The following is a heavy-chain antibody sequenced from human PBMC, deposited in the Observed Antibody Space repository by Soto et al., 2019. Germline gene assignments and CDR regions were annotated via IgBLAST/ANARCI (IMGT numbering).Heavy chain of an antibody. CDR3: SRETPSDSAFYH. CDR2: NNPQSGGT. Sequence: ASVKVSCKASGYTFTGYYLHWVRQAPGQGLEWMVCNNPQSGGTNFSEHCQVRFTMTQDTSITTAYMEVTSLRSDDTVVLYFSRETPSDSAFYHWCGATMVTVS. CDR1: GYTFTGYY. V-gene: IGHV1-2*02. J-gene: IGHJ1*01.